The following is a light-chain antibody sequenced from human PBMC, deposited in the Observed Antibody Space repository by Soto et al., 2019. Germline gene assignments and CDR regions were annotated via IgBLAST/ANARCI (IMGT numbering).Light chain of an antibody. Sequence: EIVLTQSPGTLSLSPGERATVSCRASQSVSSSYLAWYQQRPAKAPRLLIYGASNRATGIPDRFSGSGSGTDFTLTISRLEPEDFAVYYCQQYGSSPPLTFGGGTKVEIK. J-gene: IGKJ4*01. CDR1: QSVSSSY. CDR3: QQYGSSPPLT. CDR2: GAS. V-gene: IGKV3-20*01.